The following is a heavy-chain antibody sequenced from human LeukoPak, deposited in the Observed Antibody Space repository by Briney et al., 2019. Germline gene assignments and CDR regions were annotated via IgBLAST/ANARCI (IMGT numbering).Heavy chain of an antibody. CDR1: GYTFTSYD. D-gene: IGHD1-26*01. Sequence: ASVKVSCKASGYTFTSYDINWVRQATGQGLEWMGWMNPNSGNTGYAQKFQGRVTITRNTSISTAYMELSSPRSEDTAVYYCARGSNSGSYPDFGYWGQGTLVTVSS. V-gene: IGHV1-8*03. CDR3: ARGSNSGSYPDFGY. CDR2: MNPNSGNT. J-gene: IGHJ4*02.